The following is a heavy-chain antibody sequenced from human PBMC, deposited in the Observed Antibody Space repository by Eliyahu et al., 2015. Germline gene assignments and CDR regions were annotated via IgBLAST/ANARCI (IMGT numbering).Heavy chain of an antibody. CDR2: IYYRGNT. J-gene: IGHJ4*02. Sequence: QLQLQESGPGLVKPSETLSLTCSVXGGSIXSANYHCPWPRLPPPPGKGLEWIGSIYYRGNTSYNPSLKSRVTISVDTSRNQFSLRLRSVTAADTAVFSCARHVFSYSTGDYYFDYWGRGTLVAVSS. CDR3: ARHVFSYSTGDYYFDY. D-gene: IGHD2-8*02. CDR1: GGSIXSANYH. V-gene: IGHV4-39*01.